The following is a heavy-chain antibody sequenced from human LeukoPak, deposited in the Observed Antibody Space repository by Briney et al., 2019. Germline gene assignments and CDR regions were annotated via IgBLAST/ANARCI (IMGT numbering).Heavy chain of an antibody. V-gene: IGHV4-39*07. D-gene: IGHD3-22*01. CDR1: GGSISSSSYY. CDR3: ARDGTMIVADDNWFDP. Sequence: SETLSLTCTVSGGSISSSSYYWGWIRQPPGKGLEWIGSIYYSGSTYYNPSLKSRVTISVDTSKNQFSLKLSSVTAADTAVYYCARDGTMIVADDNWFDPWGQGTLVTVSS. CDR2: IYYSGST. J-gene: IGHJ5*02.